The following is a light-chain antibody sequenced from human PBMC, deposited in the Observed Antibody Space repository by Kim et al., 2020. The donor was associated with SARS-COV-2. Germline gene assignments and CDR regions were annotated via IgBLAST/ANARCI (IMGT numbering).Light chain of an antibody. CDR1: QSVSSY. V-gene: IGKV3-11*01. J-gene: IGKJ5*01. CDR3: QRQSNWPIT. CDR2: DAS. Sequence: EIVLTQSPATLSLSPGERATLSCRASQSVSSYLAWYQQRPGQAPRLLIYDASNRATGIPARFSGSGSGTDFTLTISSLEPEDFAVYYCQRQSNWPITFGQGTRLEIK.